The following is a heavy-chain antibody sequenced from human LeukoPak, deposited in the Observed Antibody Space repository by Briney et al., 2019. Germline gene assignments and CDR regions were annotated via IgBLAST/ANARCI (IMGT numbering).Heavy chain of an antibody. V-gene: IGHV1-2*02. D-gene: IGHD3-22*01. J-gene: IGHJ3*02. CDR1: GYTVTGYY. Sequence: ASVKVSCKASGYTVTGYYMHWVRQAPGQGLEWMGWISPNSGGTNYAQKFQGRVTMTRDTSISTAYMEVSGLRSDDTAVYYCARSYDYYDNSGHAFDIWGQGTMVTVSS. CDR2: ISPNSGGT. CDR3: ARSYDYYDNSGHAFDI.